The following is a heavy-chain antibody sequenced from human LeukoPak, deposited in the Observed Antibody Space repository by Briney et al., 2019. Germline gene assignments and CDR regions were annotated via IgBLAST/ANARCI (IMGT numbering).Heavy chain of an antibody. J-gene: IGHJ4*02. Sequence: GGSLRLSCAASGFTFSSYSMNWVRQAPGKGLEWVSVISSSSYYIYYADSVKGRFTISRDNAKNSLYLQMSSLRAEDTAVYYCAREGPGDYVWGSSYFDYWGQGTLVTVSS. D-gene: IGHD3-16*01. CDR3: AREGPGDYVWGSSYFDY. V-gene: IGHV3-21*01. CDR1: GFTFSSYS. CDR2: ISSSSYYI.